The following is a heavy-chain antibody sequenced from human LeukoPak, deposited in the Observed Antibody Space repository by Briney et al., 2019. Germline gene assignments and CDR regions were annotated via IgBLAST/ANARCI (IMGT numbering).Heavy chain of an antibody. D-gene: IGHD6-13*01. J-gene: IGHJ4*02. CDR3: ARDGPEGGYSSSWYAFDY. CDR1: GGSITNYY. Sequence: PSETLSLTCTVSGGSITNYYWSWIRQPAGKGLEWIGRIYTSGSTNYNPSLKSRVTMSVDTSKNQFSLKLSSVTAADTAVYYCARDGPEGGYSSSWYAFDYWGQGTLVTVSS. CDR2: IYTSGST. V-gene: IGHV4-4*07.